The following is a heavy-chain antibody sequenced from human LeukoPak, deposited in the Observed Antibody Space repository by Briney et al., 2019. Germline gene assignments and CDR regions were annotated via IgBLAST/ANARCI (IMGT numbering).Heavy chain of an antibody. V-gene: IGHV4-34*09. CDR3: ARGYYDILTGSGNWFDP. J-gene: IGHJ5*02. D-gene: IGHD3-9*01. CDR2: INHSGST. CDR1: GGSFSGYY. Sequence: SETLSLTCAVYGGSFSGYYWSWIRQPPGKGLEWIGEINHSGSTNYNPSLKSRVTISVDTSKNQFSLKLSSVTAADTAVYYCARGYYDILTGSGNWFDPWGQGTLVTVSS.